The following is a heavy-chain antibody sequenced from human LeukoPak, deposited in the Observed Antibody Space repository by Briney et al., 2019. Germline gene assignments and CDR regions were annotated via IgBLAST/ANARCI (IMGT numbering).Heavy chain of an antibody. D-gene: IGHD6-13*01. CDR1: GGSISSGGYS. J-gene: IGHJ4*02. CDR2: IYYSGST. CDR3: ARARYSSSWGPFDY. V-gene: IGHV4-30-4*07. Sequence: SETLSLTCAVSGGSISSGGYSWSWIRQPPGKGLEWIGYIYYSGSTYYNPSLKSRVTISVDTSKNQFSLKLSSVTAADTAVYYCARARYSSSWGPFDYWGQGTLVTVSS.